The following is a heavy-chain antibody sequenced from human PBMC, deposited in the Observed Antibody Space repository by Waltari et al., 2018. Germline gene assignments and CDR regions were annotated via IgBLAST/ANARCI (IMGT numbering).Heavy chain of an antibody. J-gene: IGHJ4*01. CDR3: TTLDAPWGG. V-gene: IGHV3-15*01. D-gene: IGHD7-27*01. CDR2: ITSKSDGATT. CDR1: GFRFTTAW. Sequence: EVQMVESGGGSMKPGDSLRLSCVASGFRFTTAWLTWVRQAPGKGLEWVGRITSKSDGATTDYAAPVKGRFSISREDSQNMVFLQMNSLRTEDTAVYFCTTLDAPWGGWGHGTLVTVSS.